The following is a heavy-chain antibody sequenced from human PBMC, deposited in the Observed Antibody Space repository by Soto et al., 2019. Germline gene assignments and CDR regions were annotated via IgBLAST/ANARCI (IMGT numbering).Heavy chain of an antibody. D-gene: IGHD1-26*01. Sequence: GPTLVNPTQTLTLTCTFSGFSLSTSGVGVGWIRQPPGKALEWLALIYWNDDKRYSPSLKSRLTITKDTSKNQVVLTMTNMDPVDTATYYCAHRNRSGYYYYYGMDGWGQGTTVTLSS. V-gene: IGHV2-5*01. CDR3: AHRNRSGYYYYYGMDG. J-gene: IGHJ6*02. CDR1: GFSLSTSGVG. CDR2: IYWNDDK.